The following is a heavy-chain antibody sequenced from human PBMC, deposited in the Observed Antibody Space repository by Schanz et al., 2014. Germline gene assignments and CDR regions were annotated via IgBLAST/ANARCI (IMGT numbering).Heavy chain of an antibody. D-gene: IGHD3-22*01. V-gene: IGHV3-33*01. CDR2: IWYDGSNE. CDR3: PRDYESDFSSPRHDAFDV. CDR1: GFTFSSYG. Sequence: QVHLVESGGGVVQPGRSLRLSCAASGFTFSSYGMHWVRQAPGRGLEWVALIWYDGSNEYYADSVKGRFTISRDNPKKSFYLKRNRVRAEDPAVYFCPRDYESDFSSPRHDAFDVWGQGTVVTVSS. J-gene: IGHJ3*01.